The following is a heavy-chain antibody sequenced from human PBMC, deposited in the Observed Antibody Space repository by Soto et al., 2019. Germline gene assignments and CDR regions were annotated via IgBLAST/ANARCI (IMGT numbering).Heavy chain of an antibody. CDR1: GFTFSSYA. Sequence: LRLSCAASGFTFSSYAMSWVRQAPGKGLEWVSAISGNGGGTYYADSVEGRFTISRDNSRNTLYLQMNSLRDEDTALYFCAKGNCFDSTGSHPHYYGMDVWGQGTTVTVSS. V-gene: IGHV3-23*01. CDR3: AKGNCFDSTGSHPHYYGMDV. CDR2: ISGNGGGT. D-gene: IGHD3-22*01. J-gene: IGHJ6*02.